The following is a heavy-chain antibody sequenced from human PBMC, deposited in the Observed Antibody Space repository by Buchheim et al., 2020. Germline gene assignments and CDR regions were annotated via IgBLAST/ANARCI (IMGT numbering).Heavy chain of an antibody. CDR2: IKQDRSEI. CDR3: ARDHDFWSGYENFFYYGMDV. V-gene: IGHV3-7*04. Sequence: EVQLVESGGGLVQPGGSLRLSCTASGFTFSRYWMSWVRPDPGTGLEWVANIKQDRSEIYYVDSVKGRFTISRDNAKNSLYLQTNSLSAEDTAMYYCARDHDFWSGYENFFYYGMDVWGQGTT. J-gene: IGHJ6*02. D-gene: IGHD3-3*01. CDR1: GFTFSRYW.